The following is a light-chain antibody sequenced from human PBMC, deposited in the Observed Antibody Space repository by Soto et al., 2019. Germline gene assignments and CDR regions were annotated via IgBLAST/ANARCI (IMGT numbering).Light chain of an antibody. CDR1: QSLGYSDGTTF. CDR3: MHGAYWPPT. V-gene: IGKV2-30*01. Sequence: DVVMTQSPLSLPVTLGQPASISCRSSQSLGYSDGTTFLNWFQQSPGQCPRRLIYKVSNRNSGVQDRVSGIGSGTNITLKISRVEAEDVGVYYCMHGAYWPPTFGQGTKVEIK. CDR2: KVS. J-gene: IGKJ1*01.